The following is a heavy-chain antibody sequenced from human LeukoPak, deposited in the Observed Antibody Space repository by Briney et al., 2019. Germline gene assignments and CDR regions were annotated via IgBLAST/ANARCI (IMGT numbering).Heavy chain of an antibody. CDR1: GFTFSTNA. V-gene: IGHV3-23*01. J-gene: IGHJ4*02. D-gene: IGHD3-10*01. CDR3: AKAQVRGVITMEDY. CDR2: ISGSGGTT. Sequence: PGGSMRLSCAASGFTFSTNAVTGVRQAPGKGLEWVSAISGSGGTTYYADSVKGRFTISRDNSKNTLYLQMNSLRAEDTAVYYCAKAQVRGVITMEDYWGQGTLVSVSS.